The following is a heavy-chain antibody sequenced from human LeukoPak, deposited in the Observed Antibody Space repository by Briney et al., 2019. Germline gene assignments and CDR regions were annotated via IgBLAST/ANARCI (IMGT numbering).Heavy chain of an antibody. CDR1: GDSINRRSYY. CDR2: ISFGGDT. Sequence: PSESLSLTCTVSGDSINRRSYYWAWIRQPAGRGLEWIGSISFGGDTDHNPSLRSRVTITEDMSKNHFSLRLTSVTAADTAVYYCARHANGVFDYWGQGTLVTVSS. J-gene: IGHJ4*02. V-gene: IGHV4-39*01. CDR3: ARHANGVFDY. D-gene: IGHD2-8*01.